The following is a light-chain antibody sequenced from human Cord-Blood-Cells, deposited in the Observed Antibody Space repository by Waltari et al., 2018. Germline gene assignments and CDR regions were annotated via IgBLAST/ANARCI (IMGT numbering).Light chain of an antibody. CDR2: DVS. V-gene: IGLV2-14*01. CDR3: SSYTGSSTWV. Sequence: QSALTQPASVSGSPGQSIIISCTGTSSDVGGYNYVSWYQQHPGKAPKLMIYDVSKRPSGVSNRFSGSKSGNTASLTISGLQAEDEADYYCSSYTGSSTWVFGGGTKLTVL. CDR1: SSDVGGYNY. J-gene: IGLJ3*02.